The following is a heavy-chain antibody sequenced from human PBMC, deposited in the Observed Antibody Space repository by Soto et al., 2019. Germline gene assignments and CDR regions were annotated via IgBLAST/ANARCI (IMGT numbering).Heavy chain of an antibody. CDR1: GGSISSNY. J-gene: IGHJ6*03. D-gene: IGHD3-10*01. V-gene: IGHV4-59*08. CDR2: IHYSGST. CDR3: ARLCQTRGASGYYYYMDV. Sequence: QVQLQESGPGLVKPSETLSLTCTVSGGSISSNYWSWIRQPPGKGLEWIGNIHYSGSTNCNPSLKSRVTMSVDTSKNQFSLQLSSVTAADTAVYSCARLCQTRGASGYYYYMDVWGKGTTVTVSS.